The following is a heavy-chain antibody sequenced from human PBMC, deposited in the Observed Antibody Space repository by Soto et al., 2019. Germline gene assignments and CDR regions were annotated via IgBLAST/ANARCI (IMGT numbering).Heavy chain of an antibody. CDR1: DFDFSSYG. V-gene: IGHV3-30*03. Sequence: GGSLRLSCAASDFDFSSYGIHWVRQAPGKGLEWVAASSYDGRETFYADSAKGRFTVSKEMSKNTAFLQMKALRHEDTAVYFCARDSGWPILNFDNWGQGTPATVSS. CDR3: ARDSGWPILNFDN. J-gene: IGHJ4*02. CDR2: SSYDGRET. D-gene: IGHD3-10*01.